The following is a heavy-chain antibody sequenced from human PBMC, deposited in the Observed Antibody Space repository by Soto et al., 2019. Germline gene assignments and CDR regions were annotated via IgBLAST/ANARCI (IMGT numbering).Heavy chain of an antibody. Sequence: ASVKVSCKVSGYTLTELSMHWVRQAPGKGLEWMGGFDPEDGETIYAQKFQGRVTMTEDTSTDTAYMELSSLRSEDTAVYYCATPTGRYYDSSGYYGPAAFGIWGQGTMVTVSS. J-gene: IGHJ3*02. CDR2: FDPEDGET. CDR1: GYTLTELS. CDR3: ATPTGRYYDSSGYYGPAAFGI. D-gene: IGHD3-22*01. V-gene: IGHV1-24*01.